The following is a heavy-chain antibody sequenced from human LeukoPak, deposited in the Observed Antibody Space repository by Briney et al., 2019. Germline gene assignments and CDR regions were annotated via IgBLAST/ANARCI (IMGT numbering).Heavy chain of an antibody. Sequence: PGGSLRLSCTASGFTFNSYSMTWVRQAPGMGLEWVANIKHDGSEKYYVDSVKGRFTISRDNAKNSLYLQMDSLRVEDTAVYYCARATTASARDHWGQGTLVTVSS. D-gene: IGHD1-14*01. CDR2: IKHDGSEK. CDR1: GFTFNSYS. V-gene: IGHV3-7*01. CDR3: ARATTASARDH. J-gene: IGHJ4*02.